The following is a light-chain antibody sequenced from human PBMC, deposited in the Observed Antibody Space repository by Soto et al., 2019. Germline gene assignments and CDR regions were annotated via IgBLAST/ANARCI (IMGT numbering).Light chain of an antibody. CDR3: HQYGISP. CDR2: GAS. CDR1: QSVSSNY. Sequence: EIVLTQSPGTLSLSPGERFTLSCMARQSVSSNYLAWYQQKPGQAPRLLIQGASSRATGIPDRFSGSGSGTELTLTLSRLEPEDFAVYYCHQYGISPVGGGTKVDIK. V-gene: IGKV3-20*01. J-gene: IGKJ4*01.